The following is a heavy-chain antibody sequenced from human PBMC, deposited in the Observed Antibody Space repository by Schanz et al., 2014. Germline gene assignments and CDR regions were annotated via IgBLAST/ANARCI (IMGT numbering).Heavy chain of an antibody. CDR3: ARYPRILGAFDV. Sequence: VQLVESGGGVVQPGGSLRLSCAASGFTFSNYTMYWVRQAPGKGLEWVSFIYGGSTYYTDSVKGRFTISRDNSKNTLYLQMNSLRDEDTAVYYCARYPRILGAFDVWGQGTVVTISS. CDR1: GFTFSNYT. J-gene: IGHJ3*01. D-gene: IGHD3-16*01. CDR2: IYGGST. V-gene: IGHV3-66*01.